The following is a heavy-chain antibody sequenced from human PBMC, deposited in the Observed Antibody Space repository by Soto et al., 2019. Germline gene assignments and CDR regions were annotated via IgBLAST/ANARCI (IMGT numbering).Heavy chain of an antibody. Sequence: GGSLRLFCAASGFTFSSYGMHWVRQAPGKGLEWVAVIWYDGSNKYYADSVKGRFTISRDNSKNTLYLQMNSLRAEDTAVYYCARVWYSSSWYFDYWGQGTLVTVSS. V-gene: IGHV3-33*01. CDR1: GFTFSSYG. CDR2: IWYDGSNK. CDR3: ARVWYSSSWYFDY. J-gene: IGHJ4*02. D-gene: IGHD6-13*01.